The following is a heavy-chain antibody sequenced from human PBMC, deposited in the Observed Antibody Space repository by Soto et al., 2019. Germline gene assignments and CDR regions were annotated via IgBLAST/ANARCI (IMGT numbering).Heavy chain of an antibody. J-gene: IGHJ4*02. CDR3: AKTAWTTVITPLDY. CDR1: RFTFSSYA. Sequence: EVQLLESGGGLVQPGGSLRLSCAASRFTFSSYAMSWVRQAPGKGLEWVSAISGSGGGTYYADSVKGRFTISRDNSKNTLYPQVNSLRAEDTAVYYCAKTAWTTVITPLDYWGQGTLVTVSS. D-gene: IGHD4-17*01. CDR2: ISGSGGGT. V-gene: IGHV3-23*01.